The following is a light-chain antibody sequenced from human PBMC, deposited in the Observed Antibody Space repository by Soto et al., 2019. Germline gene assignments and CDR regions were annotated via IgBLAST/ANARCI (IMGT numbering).Light chain of an antibody. CDR3: QQYDSSPRT. J-gene: IGKJ1*01. Sequence: EIVLTQSPGTLSLSPGERATLSCRASQSVNSNYLAWYQQKPGQGPRLLMYGASSRSTGIPDRFSGSGSGRDCTLTISRLEPEDVAVDYCQQYDSSPRTFGQGTKVEIK. CDR2: GAS. V-gene: IGKV3-20*01. CDR1: QSVNSNY.